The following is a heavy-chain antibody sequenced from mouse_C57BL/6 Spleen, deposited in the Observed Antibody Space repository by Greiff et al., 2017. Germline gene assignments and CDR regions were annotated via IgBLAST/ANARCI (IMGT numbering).Heavy chain of an antibody. V-gene: IGHV1-78*01. CDR3: ARFPARYYFDF. CDR2: IYPRDGST. CDR1: GYTFTDHT. Sequence: VQLQQSDAELVKPEASVKISCKASGYTFTDHTIHWMKQRPEQGLEWIGYIYPRDGSTKYNEKFKGKATLTAAKSSSTAYMQLNSLTSDDSAVYFCARFPARYYFDFWGRGTTLTVSS. J-gene: IGHJ2*01.